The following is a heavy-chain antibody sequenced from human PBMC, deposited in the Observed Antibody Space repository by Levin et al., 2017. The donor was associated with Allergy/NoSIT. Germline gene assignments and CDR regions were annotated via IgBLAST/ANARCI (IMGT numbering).Heavy chain of an antibody. Sequence: SQTLSLTCAVYGGSFRGYYWSWIRQPPGKGLEWIGEINHSGSTNYNPSLKSRVTISVDTSKNQFSLKLSSVTAADTAVYYCARGRRAKIAARAGQYNWFDPWGQGTLVTVSS. V-gene: IGHV4-34*01. CDR3: ARGRRAKIAARAGQYNWFDP. CDR1: GGSFRGYY. D-gene: IGHD6-6*01. CDR2: INHSGST. J-gene: IGHJ5*02.